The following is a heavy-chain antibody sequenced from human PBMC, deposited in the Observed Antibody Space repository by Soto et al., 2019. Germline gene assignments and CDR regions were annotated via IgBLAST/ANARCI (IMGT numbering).Heavy chain of an antibody. D-gene: IGHD2-15*01. CDR3: ARDREGWNYGMDV. CDR2: INSDGSST. Sequence: GASVKVSCAASGFTFSSYWMHWVRQAPGKGLVLVSRINSDGSSTSYADSVKGRFTISRDNAKNSLYLQMNSLRAEDTAVYYCARDREGWNYGMDVWGQGTTVIVSS. J-gene: IGHJ6*02. V-gene: IGHV3-74*01. CDR1: GFTFSSYW.